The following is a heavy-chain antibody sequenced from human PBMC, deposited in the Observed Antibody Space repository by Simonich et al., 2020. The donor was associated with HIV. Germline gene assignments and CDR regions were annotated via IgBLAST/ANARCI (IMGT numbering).Heavy chain of an antibody. D-gene: IGHD6-19*01. V-gene: IGHV4-59*12. CDR1: GGSISSDY. CDR3: ARGRPPGFSNGWYHFDF. J-gene: IGHJ4*02. CDR2: IYYSGST. Sequence: QVQLQESGPGLVKPSETLSLRCTVSGGSISSDYWSWIRQPPGKGLEWIGYIYYSGSTNYTPALKSRVTISVDTSKNQVSLKLSSVTAADTAIYYCARGRPPGFSNGWYHFDFWGQGTLVTVSP.